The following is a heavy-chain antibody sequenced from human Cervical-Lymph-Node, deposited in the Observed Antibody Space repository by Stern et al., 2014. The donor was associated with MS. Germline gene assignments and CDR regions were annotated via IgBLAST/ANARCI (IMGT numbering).Heavy chain of an antibody. V-gene: IGHV1-69*01. CDR2: IIPIFGAA. CDR1: GGTFSSQA. CDR3: ARDEIGQTTTHYYYYGMDV. J-gene: IGHJ6*02. Sequence: VQLVQSGAEVKKPGSSVKVSCKASGGTFSSQAISWVRQAPGQGLEWLGGIIPIFGAAHYAQKLQGRVTITADESTTTVYMDLRSLRSEDTAVYYCARDEIGQTTTHYYYYGMDVWGQGTTVTVSS. D-gene: IGHD1-1*01.